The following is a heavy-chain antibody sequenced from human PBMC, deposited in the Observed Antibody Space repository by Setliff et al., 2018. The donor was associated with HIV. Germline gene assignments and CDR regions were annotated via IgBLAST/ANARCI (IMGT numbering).Heavy chain of an antibody. Sequence: PSETLSLTCAVSGGSISSSNWWSWVRQPPGKGLEWIGEIYHSGSTNYNPSLKSRVTISLDTPKNQFSLKLNSVIAADTAVYYCARNRVPSSLWGQGTLVTVSS. CDR3: ARNRVPSSL. V-gene: IGHV4-4*02. CDR2: IYHSGST. D-gene: IGHD3-10*01. CDR1: GGSISSSNW. J-gene: IGHJ4*02.